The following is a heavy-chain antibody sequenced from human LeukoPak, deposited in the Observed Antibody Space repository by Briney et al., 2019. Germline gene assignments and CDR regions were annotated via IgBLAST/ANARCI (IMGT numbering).Heavy chain of an antibody. CDR3: AANYGGNSACDY. V-gene: IGHV1-69*13. CDR1: GGTFSSYA. D-gene: IGHD4-23*01. CDR2: IIPIFGTA. J-gene: IGHJ4*02. Sequence: SVKVSCKASGGTFSSYAISWVRQAPGQGLEWMGGIIPIFGTANYAQKFQGRVTITADESTSTAYMELSSLRSEDTAVYYCAANYGGNSACDYWGQGTLVTVSS.